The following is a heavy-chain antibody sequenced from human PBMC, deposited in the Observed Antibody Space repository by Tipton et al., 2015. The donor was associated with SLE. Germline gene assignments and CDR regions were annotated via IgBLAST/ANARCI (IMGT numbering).Heavy chain of an antibody. J-gene: IGHJ5*01. V-gene: IGHV4-59*12. CDR3: ARRHYSGPFDS. CDR2: SHYSGST. CDR1: GGSIRSYY. Sequence: TLSLTCTVSGGSIRSYYWSWIRQPPGKGLEWIGYSHYSGSTYYNPSLKSRVSFSIDTSKHQFSLKLNSVTAADTAVYYCARRHYSGPFDSWGQGTLVTVSS. D-gene: IGHD5-12*01.